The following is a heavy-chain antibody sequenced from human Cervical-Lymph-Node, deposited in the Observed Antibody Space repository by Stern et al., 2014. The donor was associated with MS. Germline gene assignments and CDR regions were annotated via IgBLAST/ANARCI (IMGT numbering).Heavy chain of an antibody. CDR2: SSAYNGNT. D-gene: IGHD1-26*01. CDR1: GYSFTSYG. V-gene: IGHV1-18*01. CDR3: AREPGFSRVGADY. J-gene: IGHJ4*02. Sequence: QVQLGQSGAEVQKPGASVKVSCKASGYSFTSYGIHWVRHAPGQGLEWMGVSSAYNGNTNDVQKLQGRVTMTTDSSTSTASMELRSLRSADTAVYYCAREPGFSRVGADYWGQGTLVTVSS.